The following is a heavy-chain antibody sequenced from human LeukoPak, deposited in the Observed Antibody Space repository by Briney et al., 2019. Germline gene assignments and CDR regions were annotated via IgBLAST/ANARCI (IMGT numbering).Heavy chain of an antibody. CDR1: GFTFSSYW. V-gene: IGHV3-7*01. Sequence: PGGSLRLSCEVSGFTFSSYWMSWVRQAPGKGLEWVANIREDGTEKYYGDSVMGRFTSSRDNAKNSLYLQMTGLRAEDTAVYYCAKDWYYDSSGYYPVAFDYWGQGTLVTVSS. D-gene: IGHD3-22*01. CDR3: AKDWYYDSSGYYPVAFDY. J-gene: IGHJ4*02. CDR2: IREDGTEK.